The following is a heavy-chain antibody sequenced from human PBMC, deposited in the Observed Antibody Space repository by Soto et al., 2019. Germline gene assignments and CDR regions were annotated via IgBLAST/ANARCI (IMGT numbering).Heavy chain of an antibody. CDR2: INYSGNT. J-gene: IGHJ6*02. V-gene: IGHV4-39*01. CDR1: GGSISSSNYY. CDR3: AELAGYCSGTSCYGNYAMDV. D-gene: IGHD2-2*01. Sequence: QLQLQESGPGLVKPSETLSLTCTVSGGSISSSNYYWGWIRQPPGKGLEWIGSINYSGNTYYNPPLQSRVTISVDTSKNPFSLELSSVTAADTAVYYCAELAGYCSGTSCYGNYAMDVRGQGTTVTVSS.